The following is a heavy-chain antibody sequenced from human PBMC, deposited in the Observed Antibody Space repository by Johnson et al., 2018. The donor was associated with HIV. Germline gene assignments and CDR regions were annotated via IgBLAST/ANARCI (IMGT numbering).Heavy chain of an antibody. CDR2: ISYDGSNK. J-gene: IGHJ3*02. V-gene: IGHV3-30-3*01. Sequence: MSWVRQAPGKGLEWVAVISYDGSNKYYADSVKGRFTISRDNSKNTLYLQMNSLRAEDTAVYYCASEYSYGSHDAFDIWGQGTMVTVSS. D-gene: IGHD5-18*01. CDR3: ASEYSYGSHDAFDI.